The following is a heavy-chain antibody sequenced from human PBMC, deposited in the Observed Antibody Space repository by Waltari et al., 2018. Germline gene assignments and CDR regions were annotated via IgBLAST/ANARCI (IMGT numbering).Heavy chain of an antibody. Sequence: QVQLVQSGAEVKKPGASVKVSCKASGYTFTGYYMHWVRQAPGQGLEWMGWINPNSGGTKYAQKFQGRVTMTRDTSISTAYMELSRLRSDDTAVNYCARVGMYYFDYWGQGTLVTVSS. CDR3: ARVGMYYFDY. CDR2: INPNSGGT. D-gene: IGHD3-10*01. V-gene: IGHV1-2*02. J-gene: IGHJ4*02. CDR1: GYTFTGYY.